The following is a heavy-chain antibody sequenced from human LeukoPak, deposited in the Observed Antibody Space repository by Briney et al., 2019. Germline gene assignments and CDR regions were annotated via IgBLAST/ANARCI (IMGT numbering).Heavy chain of an antibody. Sequence: GGSLRLSCAASGFTFSSYWMSWVRQAPGKGLEWVANIKQDGSEKYYVDSVKGRFTISRDNAKNSLYLQMNSLRAEDTAVYYCARANIVLMVYASTLDYWGQGTLVTVSS. CDR1: GFTFSSYW. CDR3: ARANIVLMVYASTLDY. V-gene: IGHV3-7*01. CDR2: IKQDGSEK. D-gene: IGHD2-8*01. J-gene: IGHJ4*02.